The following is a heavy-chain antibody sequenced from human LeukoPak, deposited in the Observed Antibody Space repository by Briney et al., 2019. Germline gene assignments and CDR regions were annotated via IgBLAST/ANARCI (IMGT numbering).Heavy chain of an antibody. D-gene: IGHD1-26*01. Sequence: GGSLRLSCAASGFTFSNYAMHWVRQAPGKGLEYISSISSDGGSTCYADSVKGRFTISRDNSKNTLYLQMGRLRAEDMAVYYCARSNNIVGATYFDYWGQGTLVTVSS. CDR3: ARSNNIVGATYFDY. V-gene: IGHV3-64*02. J-gene: IGHJ4*02. CDR1: GFTFSNYA. CDR2: ISSDGGST.